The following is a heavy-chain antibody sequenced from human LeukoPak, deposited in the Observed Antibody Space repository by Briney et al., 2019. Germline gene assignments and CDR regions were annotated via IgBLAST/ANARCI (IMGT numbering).Heavy chain of an antibody. CDR3: AGEGIAVAGVDY. CDR2: ISYDVGNK. Sequence: GGSLRLSCAASGFTFSSYTMHWVRQAPGKGLECVAVISYDVGNKYYADSVKGRFTISRDNSKNTLYLQMNSLRAEDTAVYYCAGEGIAVAGVDYWGQGTLVTVSS. D-gene: IGHD6-13*01. J-gene: IGHJ4*02. CDR1: GFTFSSYT. V-gene: IGHV3-30-3*01.